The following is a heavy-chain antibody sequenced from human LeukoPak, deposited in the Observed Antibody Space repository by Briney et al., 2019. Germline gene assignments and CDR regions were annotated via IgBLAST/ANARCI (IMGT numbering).Heavy chain of an antibody. CDR1: GGSISNYY. Sequence: SETLSLTCTVSGGSISNYYWNWIRQSPGKGLEWIGNIYYSGRTNYNPSLKSRVTISVDTSKNQFSLNLSSVTAADTAVYYCARGGVEMATSDFDYWGQGTLVTVSS. D-gene: IGHD5-24*01. CDR2: IYYSGRT. J-gene: IGHJ4*02. CDR3: ARGGVEMATSDFDY. V-gene: IGHV4-59*01.